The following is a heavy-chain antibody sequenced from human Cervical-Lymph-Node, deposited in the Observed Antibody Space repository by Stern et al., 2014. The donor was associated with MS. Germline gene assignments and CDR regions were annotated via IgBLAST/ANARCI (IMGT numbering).Heavy chain of an antibody. CDR3: AKDLYSSGWKPGVFDY. J-gene: IGHJ4*02. CDR2: ISWNSGSI. V-gene: IGHV3-9*01. CDR1: GFTFDDYA. Sequence: EVHLVESGGGLVQPGRSLRLSCAASGFTFDDYAMHWVRQAPGKGLGWVSGISWNSGSIGYADSVKGRFTISRDNAKNSLYLQMNSLRAEDTALYYCAKDLYSSGWKPGVFDYWGQGTLVTVSS. D-gene: IGHD6-19*01.